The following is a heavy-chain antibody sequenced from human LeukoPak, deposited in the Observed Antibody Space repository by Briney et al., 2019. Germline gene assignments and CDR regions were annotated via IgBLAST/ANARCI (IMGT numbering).Heavy chain of an antibody. J-gene: IGHJ4*02. V-gene: IGHV3-74*01. Sequence: GGSLRLSCAASGCTFSSYWMHWVRQPPGKGLEWVSRINSDGSSTSYADSVKGRFTISRDNAKNTLHLQMNSLRAEDTAVYYCARGGYSSSWYPHPLYWGQGTLVTVSS. CDR2: INSDGSST. CDR1: GCTFSSYW. CDR3: ARGGYSSSWYPHPLY. D-gene: IGHD6-13*01.